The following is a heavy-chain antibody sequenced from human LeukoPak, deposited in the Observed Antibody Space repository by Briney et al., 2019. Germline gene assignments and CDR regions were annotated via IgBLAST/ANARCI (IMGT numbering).Heavy chain of an antibody. CDR1: GGTFSSYT. CDR3: ARAARGYSYVMGDYFDY. CDR2: IIPILGIA. Sequence: SVKVSCKASGGTFSSYTISWVRQAPGQGLEWMGRIIPILGIANYAQKFQGRVTITADKSTSTAYMELSSLRSEDTVVYYCARAARGYSYVMGDYFDYWGQGTLVTVSS. J-gene: IGHJ4*02. D-gene: IGHD5-18*01. V-gene: IGHV1-69*02.